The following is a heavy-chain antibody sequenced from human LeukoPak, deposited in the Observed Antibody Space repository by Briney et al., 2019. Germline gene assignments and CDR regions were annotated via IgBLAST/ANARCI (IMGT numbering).Heavy chain of an antibody. J-gene: IGHJ6*03. V-gene: IGHV1-69*13. Sequence: ASVKVSCKASGGTFSSYAISWVRQAPGQGLEWMGGIIPIFGTANYAQKFQGRVTITADESTSTAYMELSSLRSEDTAVYYCARGSLDGCSSTSCYDYYYYMDVWGKGTTVTISS. CDR2: IIPIFGTA. D-gene: IGHD2-2*01. CDR1: GGTFSSYA. CDR3: ARGSLDGCSSTSCYDYYYYMDV.